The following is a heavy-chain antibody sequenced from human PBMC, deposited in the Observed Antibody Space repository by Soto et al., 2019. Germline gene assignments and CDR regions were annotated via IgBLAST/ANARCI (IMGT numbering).Heavy chain of an antibody. Sequence: PGESLKISCKGSGYSFTIYWIGWVRQMPGRGLEWMGIIYPGDSDTRYSPSFQGQVTISADKSISTAYLQWSSLKASDTAMYYCARAQGTTIFGVGPRLGWFDPWGQGTLVTVSS. V-gene: IGHV5-51*01. J-gene: IGHJ5*02. CDR1: GYSFTIYW. CDR3: ARAQGTTIFGVGPRLGWFDP. D-gene: IGHD3-3*01. CDR2: IYPGDSDT.